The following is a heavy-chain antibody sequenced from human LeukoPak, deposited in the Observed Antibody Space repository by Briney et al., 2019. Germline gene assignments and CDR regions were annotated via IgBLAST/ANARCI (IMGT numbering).Heavy chain of an antibody. V-gene: IGHV3-66*01. J-gene: IGHJ4*02. D-gene: IGHD3-10*01. CDR2: IYSGGST. CDR1: GFTFSSNY. CDR3: ARSYYGSGSYSQYYFDY. Sequence: GGSLRLSRAASGFTFSSNYMSWVRQAPGKGLEWVSVIYSGGSTYYADSVKGRFTISRDNSKNTLYLQMNSLRAEDTAVYYCARSYYGSGSYSQYYFDYWGQGTLVTVSS.